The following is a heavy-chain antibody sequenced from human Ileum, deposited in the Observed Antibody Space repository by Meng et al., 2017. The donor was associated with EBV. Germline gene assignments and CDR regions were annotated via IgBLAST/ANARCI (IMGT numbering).Heavy chain of an antibody. D-gene: IGHD3-10*01. CDR1: GWSFSDYY. CDR3: ASGYGSEPNCYFDY. CDR2: IHPSGIT. Sequence: QVQLQQWGAGLLKPSXTLSLTCGVYGWSFSDYYWSWIRQSPGKGLEWIGEIHPSGITNYNPSLKSRVTISVDKSKNQFSLKLSSVTAADTAVYYCASGYGSEPNCYFDYWGQGTLVNVSS. V-gene: IGHV4-34*01. J-gene: IGHJ4*02.